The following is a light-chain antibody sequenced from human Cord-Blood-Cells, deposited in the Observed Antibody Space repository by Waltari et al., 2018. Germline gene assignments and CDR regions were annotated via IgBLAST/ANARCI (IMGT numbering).Light chain of an antibody. Sequence: QSVLTQPPSASGTPGQRVTISCSGSSSNIGSNYVYWYQQLPGTAPKLLIDRNNQRPSAVPDRFSGSKSGTSASLAISGLRSEDEADYYCAAWDDSLSAVVFGGGTKLTVL. CDR1: SSNIGSNY. CDR3: AAWDDSLSAVV. V-gene: IGLV1-47*01. CDR2: RNN. J-gene: IGLJ2*01.